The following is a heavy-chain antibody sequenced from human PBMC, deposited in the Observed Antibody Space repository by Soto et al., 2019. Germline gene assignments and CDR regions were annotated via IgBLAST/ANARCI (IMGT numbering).Heavy chain of an antibody. CDR3: ARVSLDEHYVDY. J-gene: IGHJ4*02. V-gene: IGHV4-34*01. CDR2: INHSGST. CDR1: GGSFSGYY. Sequence: ETLSLTCAVYGGSFSGYYWSWIRQPPGKGLEWIGEINHSGSTNYNPSLKSRVTISVDTSKNQFSLKLSSVTAADTAVYYCARVSLDEHYVDYWGQGTLVTVSS.